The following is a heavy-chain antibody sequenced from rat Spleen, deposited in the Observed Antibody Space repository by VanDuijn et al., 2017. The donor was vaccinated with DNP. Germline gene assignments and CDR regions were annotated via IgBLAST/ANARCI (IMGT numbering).Heavy chain of an antibody. Sequence: VQLQESGPGLVKPSQSLSLTCSVTGYSITSNYWAWIRKFPGNKMEWIGYINYSGSTGYNPSLKSRISITRDTSKNQFFLQLNSVTTEDTATYYCARGVSSYYGYNSYWYFDFWGPGTMVTVSS. J-gene: IGHJ1*01. CDR3: ARGVSSYYGYNSYWYFDF. CDR2: INYSGST. V-gene: IGHV3-1*01. CDR1: GYSITSNY. D-gene: IGHD1-9*01.